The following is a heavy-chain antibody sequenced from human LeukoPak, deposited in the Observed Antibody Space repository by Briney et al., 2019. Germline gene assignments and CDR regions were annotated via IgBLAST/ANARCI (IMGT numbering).Heavy chain of an antibody. CDR2: FRGSGVAT. CDR1: GFTFSSYA. CDR3: ATKGISQH. V-gene: IGHV3-23*01. D-gene: IGHD1-14*01. Sequence: GGSLRLSCAASGFTFSSYAMNWVRQAPGKGLKWVSGFRGSGVATFYADSVKGRFTISRDNSKNTLYLQMNSLRAEDTAVYYCATKGISQHWGQGTLVTVSS. J-gene: IGHJ1*01.